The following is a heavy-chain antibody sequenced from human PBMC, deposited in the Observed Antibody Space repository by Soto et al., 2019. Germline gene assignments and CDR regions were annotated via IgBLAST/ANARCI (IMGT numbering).Heavy chain of an antibody. Sequence: QVQLQQWGAGLLKPSETLSLTCAVYGGSFSGYQWSWIRQTPGKGLEWIGEINDSGNINYNPSLKSRVTILIGTPKKQISLKLSSATAADTAVYYCARGLILCFAELSRRGCYSYDMDVWGKGTTVTVSS. CDR2: INDSGNI. J-gene: IGHJ6*03. D-gene: IGHD3-10*01. CDR3: ARGLILCFAELSRRGCYSYDMDV. CDR1: GGSFSGYQ. V-gene: IGHV4-34*01.